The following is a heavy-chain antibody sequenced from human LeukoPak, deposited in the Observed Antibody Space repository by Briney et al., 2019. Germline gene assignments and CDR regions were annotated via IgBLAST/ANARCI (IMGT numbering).Heavy chain of an antibody. D-gene: IGHD5-12*01. J-gene: IGHJ4*02. CDR1: GGTFSKYT. V-gene: IGHV1-69*05. CDR3: ARESGGGYDSGYFDY. Sequence: SVKVSCKASGGTFSKYTISWVRQRPGQGLEWMGGITPLFGTANYAQKFQGRVTMTRDTSTSTVYMELSSLRSEDTAVYYCARESGGGYDSGYFDYWGQGTLVTVSS. CDR2: ITPLFGTA.